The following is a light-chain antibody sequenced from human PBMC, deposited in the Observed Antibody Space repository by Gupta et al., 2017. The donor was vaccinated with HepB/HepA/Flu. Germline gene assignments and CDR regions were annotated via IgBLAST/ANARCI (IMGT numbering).Light chain of an antibody. J-gene: IGLJ2*01. CDR3: TSYAGKNTVI. CDR2: EVD. V-gene: IGLV2-8*01. CDR1: SSDVGGYAC. Sequence: QSALTQPPSASGSLGQSATISCTGSSSDVGGYACVSWYQQHPSRAPKIMIYEVDQRPSGGPHRCSGSKSGNTASLTVSGLQADDEADYYCTSYAGKNTVIFGGRTTLTVL.